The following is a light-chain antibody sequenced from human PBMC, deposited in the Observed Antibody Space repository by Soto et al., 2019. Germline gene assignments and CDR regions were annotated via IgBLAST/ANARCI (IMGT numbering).Light chain of an antibody. CDR2: GAS. CDR3: HHYVGSPWT. J-gene: IGKJ1*01. Sequence: EIVMTQSPATLSVSPGERATLSCRASQSVNSFLAWFQQKPGQAPRLLIYGASSRATGVPDRFSGSGSETDFTLTITRLEPEDFAVYYCHHYVGSPWTFGQGTKVENK. V-gene: IGKV3-20*01. CDR1: QSVNSF.